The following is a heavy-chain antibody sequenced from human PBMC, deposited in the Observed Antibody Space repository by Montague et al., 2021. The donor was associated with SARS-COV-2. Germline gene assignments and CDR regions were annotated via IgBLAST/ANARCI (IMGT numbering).Heavy chain of an antibody. CDR2: INHSGST. Sequence: SETLSLTCAVYGGSFSGYYWNWIRQPPGKGLEWIGEINHSGSTNYSPSLKSRVTMSVDTSKNQFSLKLSSVTAADTAVYYCARGARPGYGFRLGSFDSWGQGTLVTVSS. J-gene: IGHJ4*02. D-gene: IGHD3-10*01. CDR3: ARGARPGYGFRLGSFDS. CDR1: GGSFSGYY. V-gene: IGHV4-34*01.